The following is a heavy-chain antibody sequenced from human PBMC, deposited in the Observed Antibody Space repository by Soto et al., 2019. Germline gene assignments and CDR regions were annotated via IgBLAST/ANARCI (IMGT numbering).Heavy chain of an antibody. D-gene: IGHD3-22*01. V-gene: IGHV3-23*01. CDR1: GFTFRNSA. CDR2: IGADGVTT. Sequence: DVQLLESGAGLVQPGGSLRLFCAASGFTFRNSAMNWVRQAPGKGLEWVSAIGADGVTTYYVDSAKGRFTVSRDSSKNTLYLQMNSLRAEDTAVYYCVFPSSGKYFFDYWGQGALVTVSS. J-gene: IGHJ4*02. CDR3: VFPSSGKYFFDY.